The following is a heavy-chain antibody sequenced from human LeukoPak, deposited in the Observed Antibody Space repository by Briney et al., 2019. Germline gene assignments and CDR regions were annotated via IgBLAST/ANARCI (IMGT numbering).Heavy chain of an antibody. V-gene: IGHV4-39*07. CDR3: ARGFNDFWSGLLRQDNWFDP. D-gene: IGHD3-3*01. CDR2: IDYSGST. CDR1: GGSISSSNYY. Sequence: PSETLSLTCTVFGGSISSSNYYWGWIRQPPGKGLEWIGTIDYSGSTYYNPSLKSRVTISVDMSKNQFSLKLSSVTAADTAVYYCARGFNDFWSGLLRQDNWFDPWGQGTLVTVSS. J-gene: IGHJ5*02.